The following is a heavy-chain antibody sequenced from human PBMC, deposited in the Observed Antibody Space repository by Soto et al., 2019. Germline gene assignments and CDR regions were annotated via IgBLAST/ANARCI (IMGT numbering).Heavy chain of an antibody. CDR3: ARAVTWGLDV. CDR1: GFTFSLYS. D-gene: IGHD3-10*01. V-gene: IGHV3-48*02. J-gene: IGHJ6*02. Sequence: EVQLVESGGGLVQPGGSLRLSCAASGFTFSLYSMSWVRQAPGKGLEWVSYISRSSTGIHYADSVKGRFTTSRDDVTNSMRLQMTSLRDGDTAVYYCARAVTWGLDVWGQGTTVSISS. CDR2: ISRSSTGI.